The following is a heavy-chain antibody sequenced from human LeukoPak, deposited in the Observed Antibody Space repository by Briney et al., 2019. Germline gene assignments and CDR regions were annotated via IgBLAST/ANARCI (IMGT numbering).Heavy chain of an antibody. CDR1: GYTFTSYA. CDR2: INAGNGNT. Sequence: ASVKVSCKASGYTFTSYAIHWVRQAPGQRLEWMGWINAGNGNTKYSQNFQGRVTITRDTSASTAYMELSSLRSEDTAVYYCARDPFDPYYFDYWGQGTLVTVSS. CDR3: ARDPFDPYYFDY. V-gene: IGHV1-3*01. J-gene: IGHJ4*02. D-gene: IGHD3-9*01.